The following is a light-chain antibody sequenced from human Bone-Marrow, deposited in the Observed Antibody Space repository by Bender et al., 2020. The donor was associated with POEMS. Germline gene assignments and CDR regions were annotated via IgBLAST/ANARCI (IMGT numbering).Light chain of an antibody. CDR3: QSYDIRLSGSV. Sequence: QSVLTQPPSASGTPGQRVTISCSGSSSNIGSDSVNWYRQFPGTAPKLLIYNNNQRPSGVPDRFSGSKSGTSASLAISGLQSEDEADYYCQSYDIRLSGSVFGGGTQLTVL. CDR2: NNN. V-gene: IGLV1-44*01. J-gene: IGLJ7*01. CDR1: SSNIGSDS.